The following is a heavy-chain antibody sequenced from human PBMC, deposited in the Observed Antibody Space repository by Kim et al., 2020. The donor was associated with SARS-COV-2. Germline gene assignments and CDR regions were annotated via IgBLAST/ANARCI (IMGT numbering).Heavy chain of an antibody. D-gene: IGHD3-10*01. CDR3: ARGYGSGTNY. J-gene: IGHJ4*02. CDR2: ST. V-gene: IGHV3-74*01. Sequence: STGYADSVQGRFTISRDNAKNTLYLQMNSLRLEDTAVYYCARGYGSGTNYWGQGTLVTVST.